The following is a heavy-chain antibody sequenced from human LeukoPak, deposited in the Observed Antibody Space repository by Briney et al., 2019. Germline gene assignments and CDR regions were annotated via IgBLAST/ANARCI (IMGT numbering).Heavy chain of an antibody. J-gene: IGHJ4*02. D-gene: IGHD6-13*01. CDR2: VDGGGGGT. Sequence: GGSLRLSCAGSGFTFSNYWMTWVRQAPGRGLEWVSSVDGGGGGTYYADSVKGRFTISRDNSKDTLYLQMNGLRAEDTAVYFCAKQSAGSAAWYSLHYDFWGQGTLVTVSS. CDR3: AKQSAGSAAWYSLHYDF. V-gene: IGHV3-23*01. CDR1: GFTFSNYW.